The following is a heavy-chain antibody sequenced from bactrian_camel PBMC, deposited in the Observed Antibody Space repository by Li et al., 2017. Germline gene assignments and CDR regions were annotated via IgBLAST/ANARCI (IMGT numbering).Heavy chain of an antibody. J-gene: IGHJ4*01. CDR3: ATDPVSPGLMLFAY. Sequence: VQLVESGGGSVQAGGSLRLSCAASGFNFSSYYMTWVRQAPGKEREGVAGIYRVGSTYYADSVKGRFTASQDNAKNTVYLQMNSLTFEDTALYYRATDPVSPGLMLFAYWGQGTQVTVS. V-gene: IGHV3S10*01. CDR1: GFNFSSYY. CDR2: IYRVGST. D-gene: IGHD3*01.